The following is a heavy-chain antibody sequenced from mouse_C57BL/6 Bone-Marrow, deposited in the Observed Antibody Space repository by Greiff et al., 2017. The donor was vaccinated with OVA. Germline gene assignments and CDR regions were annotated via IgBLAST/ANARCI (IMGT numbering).Heavy chain of an antibody. CDR1: GFTFSDYY. J-gene: IGHJ3*01. V-gene: IGHV5-12*01. D-gene: IGHD2-4*01. CDR2: ISNGGGST. Sequence: EVKLEESGGGLVQPGGSLKLSCAASGFTFSDYYMYWVRQTPEKRLEWVAYISNGGGSTYYPDTVKGRFTISRDNAKNTLYLQMSRLKSEDTAMYYCARHDYERAYWGQGTLVTVSA. CDR3: ARHDYERAY.